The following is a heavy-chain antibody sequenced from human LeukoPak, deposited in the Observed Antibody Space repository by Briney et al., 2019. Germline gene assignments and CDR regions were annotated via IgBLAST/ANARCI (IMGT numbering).Heavy chain of an antibody. J-gene: IGHJ4*02. Sequence: PGGSLRLSCAASGFTFSSYWMHWVRQAPGQGLVWVSRINSDGSSTSYADSVKGRFTISRDNAKNTLYLQMNSLRAEDTAVYCCARGYYDHCFDYWGQGTLVTVSS. CDR3: ARGYYDHCFDY. D-gene: IGHD1-26*01. V-gene: IGHV3-74*01. CDR2: INSDGSST. CDR1: GFTFSSYW.